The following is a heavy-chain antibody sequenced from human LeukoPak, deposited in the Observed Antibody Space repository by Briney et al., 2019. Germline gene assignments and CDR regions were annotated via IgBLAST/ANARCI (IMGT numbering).Heavy chain of an antibody. V-gene: IGHV1-18*01. CDR1: GYTFTSYD. Sequence: ASVKVSCKASGYTFTSYDINWVRQATGQGLEWMGWISAYNGNTNYAQKFQGRVTMTTDTSTSTAYMELRGLRSDDTAVYFCARVSFYYYMDVWGKGTTVTVSS. CDR3: ARVSFYYYMDV. J-gene: IGHJ6*03. CDR2: ISAYNGNT.